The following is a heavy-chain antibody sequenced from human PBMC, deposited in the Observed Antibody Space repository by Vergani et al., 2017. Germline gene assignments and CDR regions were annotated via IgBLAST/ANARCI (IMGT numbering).Heavy chain of an antibody. J-gene: IGHJ3*02. Sequence: EVQLVQSGAEVKKPGESLKISCKGSGYSFTSYWIGWVRQMPGKGLEWMGIIYPGDSDTRYSPSFQGQVTISADKSISTAYLQWSSLKASDTAMYYCATPGPWNNWNDDAFDIWGQGTMVTVSS. CDR1: GYSFTSYW. D-gene: IGHD1-1*01. CDR2: IYPGDSDT. CDR3: ATPGPWNNWNDDAFDI. V-gene: IGHV5-51*03.